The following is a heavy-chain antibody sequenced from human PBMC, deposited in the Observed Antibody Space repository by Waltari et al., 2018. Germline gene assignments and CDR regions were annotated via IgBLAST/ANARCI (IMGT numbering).Heavy chain of an antibody. CDR3: VRDQWFAFDI. V-gene: IGHV3-7*01. J-gene: IGHJ3*02. Sequence: EVQLVESGGGLVQPGGSLRLYCAASGFTLSNYWMSWVRQAPGEGPEWVANIMTDGREEYYVDSVRGRFTISRDNAKNSLYLQMNSLRPEDTAVYYCVRDQWFAFDIWGQGTMVTVSS. CDR1: GFTLSNYW. CDR2: IMTDGREE. D-gene: IGHD3-22*01.